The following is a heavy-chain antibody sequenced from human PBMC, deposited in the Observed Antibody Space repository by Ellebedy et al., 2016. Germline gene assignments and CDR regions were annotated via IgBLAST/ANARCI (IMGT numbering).Heavy chain of an antibody. J-gene: IGHJ4*02. CDR3: AKDLGYSYGSVSLDY. V-gene: IGHV3-30*18. CDR1: GFTFSSYG. D-gene: IGHD5-18*01. CDR2: ISYDGSNK. Sequence: GGSLRLSCAASGFTFSSYGMHWVRQAPGKGLEWVAVISYDGSNKYYADSVKGRFTISRDNSKNTLYLQLNSLRAEDTALYYCAKDLGYSYGSVSLDYWGQGTLVTVSS.